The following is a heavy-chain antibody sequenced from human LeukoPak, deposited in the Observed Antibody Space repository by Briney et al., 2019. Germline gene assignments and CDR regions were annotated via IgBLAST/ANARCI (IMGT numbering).Heavy chain of an antibody. D-gene: IGHD3-3*01. V-gene: IGHV1-46*01. Sequence: ASVKVSCKASVYTFTIYDMHWVRQAPGQGLVWMGIINPSGGSTSYAQQFQGRVTMTRDTSTSKVYMELSSLSSEDTAVYYCARDPGYDFWSGWYFDYWGQGTLVTVSS. J-gene: IGHJ4*02. CDR2: INPSGGST. CDR3: ARDPGYDFWSGWYFDY. CDR1: VYTFTIYD.